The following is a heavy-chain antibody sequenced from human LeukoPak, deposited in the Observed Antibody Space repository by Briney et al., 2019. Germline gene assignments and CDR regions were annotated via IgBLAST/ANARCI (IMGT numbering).Heavy chain of an antibody. Sequence: ASVKVSCKASGYTFTSYGISWVRQAPGQGLEWMGWISAYNGNTNYAQKLQGRVTMTTDTSTSTAYMELRSLRSDDTAVYYCAGRPHNIVVVPAAMLGDDYWGQGTLVTVSS. V-gene: IGHV1-18*01. CDR2: ISAYNGNT. J-gene: IGHJ4*02. CDR1: GYTFTSYG. CDR3: AGRPHNIVVVPAAMLGDDY. D-gene: IGHD2-2*01.